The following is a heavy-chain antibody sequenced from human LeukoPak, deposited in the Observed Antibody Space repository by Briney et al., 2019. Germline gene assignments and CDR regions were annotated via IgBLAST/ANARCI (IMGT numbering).Heavy chain of an antibody. V-gene: IGHV3-23*01. D-gene: IGHD1-7*01. J-gene: IGHJ4*02. CDR2: ISGSGGST. CDR3: ARAAGNYFFDY. Sequence: GGSLRLSCAASGFTFSSYAMSWVRQAPGKGLEWVSAISGSGGSTYSADSVKGRFTISRDNSKNTLFLQMNSLRAEDTAVYYCARAAGNYFFDYWGQGTLVTVSS. CDR1: GFTFSSYA.